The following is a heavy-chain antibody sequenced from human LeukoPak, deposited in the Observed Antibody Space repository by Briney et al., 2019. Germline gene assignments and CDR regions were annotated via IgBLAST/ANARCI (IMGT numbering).Heavy chain of an antibody. CDR2: ISSSSSYI. V-gene: IGHV3-21*01. Sequence: GGSLRLSCAASGFTFSSYSMNWVRQAPGKGLEWVSSISSSSSYIYYADSVKGRFTISRDNAKNSLYLQMNSLRAEDTAVYYCASWIPDNWFDPWGQGILVTVSS. CDR3: ASWIPDNWFDP. CDR1: GFTFSSYS. D-gene: IGHD5-18*01. J-gene: IGHJ5*02.